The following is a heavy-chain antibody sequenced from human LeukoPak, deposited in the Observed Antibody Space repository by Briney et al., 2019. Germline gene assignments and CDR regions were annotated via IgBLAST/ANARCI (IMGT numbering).Heavy chain of an antibody. D-gene: IGHD3-9*01. V-gene: IGHV3-30*18. CDR3: AKDEDDILTGYYYFQH. CDR2: ISYDGSNK. J-gene: IGHJ1*01. Sequence: GGSLRLSCAASGFTFSSYGMHWVRQAPGKGLEWVAVISYDGSNKYYADSVKGRFTISRDNSKNTLYLQMNSLRAEDTAVCYCAKDEDDILTGYYYFQHWGQGTLVTVSS. CDR1: GFTFSSYG.